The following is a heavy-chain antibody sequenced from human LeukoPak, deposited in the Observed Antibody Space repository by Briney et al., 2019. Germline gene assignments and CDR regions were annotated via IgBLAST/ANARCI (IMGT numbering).Heavy chain of an antibody. J-gene: IGHJ4*02. D-gene: IGHD1-26*01. V-gene: IGHV3-9*01. CDR1: GFSFDDYA. Sequence: GGSLRLSCAASGFSFDDYAMHLVRQAPGKGLEWVSGIGWNGGGIVYADSVKGRFTISRDNAKNSLYLQMNSLRAEDTAVYYCARWSGSYSDYWGQGTLVTVSS. CDR2: IGWNGGGI. CDR3: ARWSGSYSDY.